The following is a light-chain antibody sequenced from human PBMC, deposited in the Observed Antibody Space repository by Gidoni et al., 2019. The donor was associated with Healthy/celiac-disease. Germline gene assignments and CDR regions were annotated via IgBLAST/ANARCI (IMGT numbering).Light chain of an antibody. J-gene: IGKJ4*01. V-gene: IGKV4-1*01. CDR1: NKNY. CDR2: WAS. CDR3: QQYYSTSLT. Sequence: DIVMTQSPDSLAVSLGERATINNKNYLAWYQQKPGQPPKLLIYWASTRESGVPDRFSGSGSGTDFTLTISSLQAEDVAVYYCQQYYSTSLTFGGGTKVEIK.